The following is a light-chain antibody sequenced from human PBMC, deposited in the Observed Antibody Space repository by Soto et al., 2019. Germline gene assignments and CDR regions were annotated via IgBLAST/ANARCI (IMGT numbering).Light chain of an antibody. CDR3: QQFGGSPRT. CDR2: DAS. CDR1: QTVRNNY. Sequence: EIVMTQSPATLSVSPGERATLSCSASQTVRNNYLAWYQQKPGQAPRLLIYDASSRATGIPDRFSGGGSGTDFTLTISRLEPEDFAVYYCQQFGGSPRTFGRGTKVDIK. J-gene: IGKJ1*01. V-gene: IGKV3-20*01.